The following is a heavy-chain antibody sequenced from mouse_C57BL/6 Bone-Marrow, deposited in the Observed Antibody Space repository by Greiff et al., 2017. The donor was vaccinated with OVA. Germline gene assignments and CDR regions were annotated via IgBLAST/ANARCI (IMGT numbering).Heavy chain of an antibody. D-gene: IGHD1-1*01. J-gene: IGHJ3*01. CDR2: ISSGGSYT. Sequence: EVKLVESGGDLVKPGGSLKLSCAASGFTFSSYGMSWVRQTPDKRLEWVATISSGGSYTYYPDSVKGRFTISRDNAKNTLYLQMSSLKSEDTAMYYCARNLLLAYWGQGTLVTVSA. V-gene: IGHV5-6*01. CDR3: ARNLLLAY. CDR1: GFTFSSYG.